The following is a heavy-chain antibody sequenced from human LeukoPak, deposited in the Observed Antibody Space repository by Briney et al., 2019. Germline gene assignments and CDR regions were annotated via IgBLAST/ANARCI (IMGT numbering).Heavy chain of an antibody. D-gene: IGHD6-13*01. CDR1: GYTFTGYY. J-gene: IGHJ5*02. CDR2: INPNTGGT. CDR3: AKVPPSITAAGNWLGP. V-gene: IGHV1-2*06. Sequence: GASVKVSCKASGYTFTGYYIHWVRQAPGQGPEWMGRINPNTGGTDYQGRVTMTRDTSITTAYMELSRLTSDDTAIYYCAKVPPSITAAGNWLGPWGQGALVTVSS.